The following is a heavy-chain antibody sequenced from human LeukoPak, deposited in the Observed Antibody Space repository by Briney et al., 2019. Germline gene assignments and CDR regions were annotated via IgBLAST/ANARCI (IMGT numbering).Heavy chain of an antibody. J-gene: IGHJ4*02. D-gene: IGHD3-16*01. CDR3: ARDRKVITGIDY. CDR2: IYYSGST. Sequence: SETLSLTCTVSGGSISSPTDYWGWFRQPPGKGLEWIGNIYYSGSTYYYPSLKSRVTISLDTSKNQFSLKLTSATAADTAVYYCARDRKVITGIDYWGQGTLVTVSS. V-gene: IGHV4-39*07. CDR1: GGSISSPTDY.